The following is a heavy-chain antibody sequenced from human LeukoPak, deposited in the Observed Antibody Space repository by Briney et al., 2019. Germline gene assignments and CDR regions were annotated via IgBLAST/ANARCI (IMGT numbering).Heavy chain of an antibody. J-gene: IGHJ6*03. CDR2: IYTSGST. CDR3: ARGGLWFGEFSYYMDV. Sequence: PSETLSLTCTVSGGSISSYYWSWIRQPAGKGLEWIGRIYTSGSTNYNPSLKSRVTMSVDTSKNQFSLKLSSVTAADTAVYYCARGGLWFGEFSYYMDVWGKGTTVTVSS. D-gene: IGHD3-10*01. V-gene: IGHV4-4*07. CDR1: GGSISSYY.